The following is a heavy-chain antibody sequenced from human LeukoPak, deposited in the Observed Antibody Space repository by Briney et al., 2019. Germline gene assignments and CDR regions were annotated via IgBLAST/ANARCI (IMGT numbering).Heavy chain of an antibody. CDR2: IYYSGST. CDR3: ARDSGGGFGWWDSYGVFDY. Sequence: SETLSLTCTVSGVSISSYYWSWIRQPPGKGLEWIGYIYYSGSTNYNPSLKSRVTISVDTSKNQFSLKLSSVTAADTAVYYCARDSGGGFGWWDSYGVFDYWGQGTLVTVSS. CDR1: GVSISSYY. V-gene: IGHV4-59*01. J-gene: IGHJ4*02. D-gene: IGHD5-18*01.